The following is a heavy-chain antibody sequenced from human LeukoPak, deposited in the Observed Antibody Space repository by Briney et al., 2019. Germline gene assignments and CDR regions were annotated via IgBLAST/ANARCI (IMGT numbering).Heavy chain of an antibody. V-gene: IGHV1-2*02. CDR3: ARGEMATIAWFDP. CDR1: GYIFTDYH. J-gene: IGHJ5*02. CDR2: ISPNSGGT. Sequence: ASVKVSCKASGYIFTDYHMHWVRQAPGQGLEWMGWISPNSGGTIYAQKFQGRVTMTSDTSISTVYMELSRLRSDDTAMYYCARGEMATIAWFDPWGQGTLVTVSS. D-gene: IGHD5-24*01.